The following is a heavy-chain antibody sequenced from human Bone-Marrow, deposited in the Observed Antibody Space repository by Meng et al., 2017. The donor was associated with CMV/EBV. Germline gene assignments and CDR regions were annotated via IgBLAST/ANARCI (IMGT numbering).Heavy chain of an antibody. CDR1: GFTFSSYT. V-gene: IGHV3-21*01. Sequence: GESLKISCAGSGFTFSSYTMNWVRQAPGKGLEWVSSISSSGSYIFYADSVKGRFTISRDNAKSSLYLQMKSLRAEDTALYYCARVHGTAHDYWGPGTLVTVSS. D-gene: IGHD5-18*01. J-gene: IGHJ4*02. CDR2: ISSSGSYI. CDR3: ARVHGTAHDY.